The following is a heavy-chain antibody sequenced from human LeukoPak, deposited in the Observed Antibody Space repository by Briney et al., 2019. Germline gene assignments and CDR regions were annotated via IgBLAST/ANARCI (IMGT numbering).Heavy chain of an antibody. V-gene: IGHV4-59*01. J-gene: IGHJ5*02. CDR2: IYYSGST. Sequence: SETLSLTCTVSGGSISSYYWSWIRQPPGKGLEWIGYIYYSGSTNYNPSLKSRVTISVDTSKNQFSLKLSSVTAADTAVYYCARSYSSSWYGGDWFDPWGQGTLVTVSS. CDR3: ARSYSSSWYGGDWFDP. CDR1: GGSISSYY. D-gene: IGHD6-13*01.